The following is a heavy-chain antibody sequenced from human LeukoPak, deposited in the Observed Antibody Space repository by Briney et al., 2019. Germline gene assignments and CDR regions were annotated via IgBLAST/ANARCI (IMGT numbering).Heavy chain of an antibody. CDR2: ISGSGGST. Sequence: GGSLRLSCAASGFTFSSYAMSWVRQAPGKGLEWVSAISGSGGSTYYADSVKGRFTISRDNSKNTLYLQMNSLRAEDTAVYYCAKGRHCSGGSCFLAMVHTNDYWGQGTLVTVSS. CDR3: AKGRHCSGGSCFLAMVHTNDY. D-gene: IGHD2-15*01. V-gene: IGHV3-23*01. J-gene: IGHJ4*02. CDR1: GFTFSSYA.